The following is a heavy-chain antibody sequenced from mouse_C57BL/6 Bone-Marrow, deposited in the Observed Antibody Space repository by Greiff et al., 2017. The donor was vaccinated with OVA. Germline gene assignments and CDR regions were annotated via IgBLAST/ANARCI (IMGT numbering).Heavy chain of an antibody. V-gene: IGHV2-2*01. CDR3: ARNSDSSGWFAY. Sequence: QVQLKESGPGLVQPSQSLSITCTVSGFSLTSYGVHWVRQSPGKGLEWLGVIWSGGSTDYNAAFISRLSISKDNSKSQVFFKMNSLQADDTAIYYCARNSDSSGWFAYWGQGTLVTVSA. D-gene: IGHD3-2*02. CDR1: GFSLTSYG. J-gene: IGHJ3*01. CDR2: IWSGGST.